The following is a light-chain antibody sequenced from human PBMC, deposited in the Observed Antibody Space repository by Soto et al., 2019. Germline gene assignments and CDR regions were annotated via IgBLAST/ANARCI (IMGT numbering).Light chain of an antibody. CDR3: SSYTSSTPVV. V-gene: IGLV2-14*01. CDR2: EVS. J-gene: IGLJ3*02. CDR1: SSDVGGYNY. Sequence: LTQPASVSGSPGQSITISCTGTSSDVGGYNYVSWYQQHPGKAPKLMIYEVSNRPSGVSNRFSGSKSGNTASLTISGLQAEDEADYYCSSYTSSTPVVFGGGTK.